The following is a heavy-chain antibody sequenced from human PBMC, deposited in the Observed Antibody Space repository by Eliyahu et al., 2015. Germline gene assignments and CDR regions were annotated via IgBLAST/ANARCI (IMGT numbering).Heavy chain of an antibody. CDR3: ARYRGGFDL. J-gene: IGHJ2*01. V-gene: IGHV3-7*01. CDR2: INQDGSEN. CDR1: GFTFSAYW. D-gene: IGHD6-25*01. Sequence: EVQLVESGGGLVQPGGSLRLSCAVSGFTFSAYWMSWVRQAPGKGLEWVANINQDGSENYYVDSVKGRFTISRDNARNSLYLQMNSLRAEDTAVYYCARYRGGFDLWGRGTLVTVSS.